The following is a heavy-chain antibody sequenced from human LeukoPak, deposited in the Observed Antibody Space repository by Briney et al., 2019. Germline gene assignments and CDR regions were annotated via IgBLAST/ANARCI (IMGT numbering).Heavy chain of an antibody. CDR1: GYTLTELS. CDR2: FDPEDGET. J-gene: IGHJ4*02. V-gene: IGHV1-24*01. Sequence: EASVKVSCKVSGYTLTELSMHWVRQAPGKGLEWMGGFDPEDGETIYAQKFQGRVTMTEDTSTDTAYMELSSLRSEDTAVYYCATRLGGRRWLQFSSFDYWGQGTLVTVSS. D-gene: IGHD5-24*01. CDR3: ATRLGGRRWLQFSSFDY.